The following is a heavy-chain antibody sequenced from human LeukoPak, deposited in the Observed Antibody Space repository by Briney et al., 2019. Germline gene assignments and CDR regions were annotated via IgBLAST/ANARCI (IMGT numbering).Heavy chain of an antibody. J-gene: IGHJ4*02. Sequence: ASVKVSCKASGYTFTSYGISWVRQAPGQGLEWMGWISAYNGDTNYAQKLQGRVTMTTDTSTSTAYMELRSLRSDDTAVYYCARDTRASFTAAGMGYWGQGTLVTVSS. D-gene: IGHD6-13*01. CDR3: ARDTRASFTAAGMGY. V-gene: IGHV1-18*01. CDR2: ISAYNGDT. CDR1: GYTFTSYG.